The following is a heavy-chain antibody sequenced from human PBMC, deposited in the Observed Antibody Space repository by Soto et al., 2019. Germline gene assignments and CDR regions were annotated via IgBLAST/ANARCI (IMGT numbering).Heavy chain of an antibody. CDR1: GYSFTSYW. Sequence: GESLKISCKGSGYSFTSYWIGWVRQMPGKGLEWMGIIYPGDSDTRYSPSFQGQVTISADKSISTAYLQWSSLKASDTAMYYCAVIAAAGTVALADAFEIWGQGTMVTVSS. CDR3: AVIAAAGTVALADAFEI. D-gene: IGHD6-13*01. J-gene: IGHJ3*02. V-gene: IGHV5-51*01. CDR2: IYPGDSDT.